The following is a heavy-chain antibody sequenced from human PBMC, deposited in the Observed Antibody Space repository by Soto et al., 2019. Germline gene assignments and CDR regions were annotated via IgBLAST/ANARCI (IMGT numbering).Heavy chain of an antibody. CDR3: ARGNYYGSGSYYRGFDP. J-gene: IGHJ5*02. CDR2: MNPNSGNT. D-gene: IGHD3-10*01. Sequence: ASVKVSCKASGYTFTSYDINWVRQATGQGLEWMGWMNPNSGNTGYAQKFQGRVTMTRNTSISTAYMELSSLRSEDTAVYYCARGNYYGSGSYYRGFDPWGQGTLVTVS. CDR1: GYTFTSYD. V-gene: IGHV1-8*01.